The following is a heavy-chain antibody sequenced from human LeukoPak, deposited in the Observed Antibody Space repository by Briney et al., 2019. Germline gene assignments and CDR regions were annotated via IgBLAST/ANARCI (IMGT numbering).Heavy chain of an antibody. CDR3: ASTVSSDFFPRYYYMDV. J-gene: IGHJ6*03. D-gene: IGHD3-3*01. CDR1: GGSISSYY. V-gene: IGHV4-59*01. CDR2: IYYSGST. Sequence: SETLSLTCTVSGGSISSYYWSWIRQPPGKGLEWIGYIYYSGSTNYNPSLKSRVTISVDTSKNQFSLKLSSVTAADTAVYYCASTVSSDFFPRYYYMDVWGKGTTVTVSS.